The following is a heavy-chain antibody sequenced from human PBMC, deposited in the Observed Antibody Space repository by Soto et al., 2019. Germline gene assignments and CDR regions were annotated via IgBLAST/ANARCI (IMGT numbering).Heavy chain of an antibody. CDR2: ISYDGTDK. V-gene: IGHV3-30*18. CDR1: GFTFSSYG. J-gene: IGHJ6*02. Sequence: QVQLVESGGGVVQPGRSLRLSCAASGFTFSSYGIHWVRQAPGKGLEWVALISYDGTDKYYADSVKGRFTISRDNSKNTLYLQTSSLGPEDTAVYYCVKERYAQLWLEDYGMDVWGQGTTVAV. D-gene: IGHD5-18*01. CDR3: VKERYAQLWLEDYGMDV.